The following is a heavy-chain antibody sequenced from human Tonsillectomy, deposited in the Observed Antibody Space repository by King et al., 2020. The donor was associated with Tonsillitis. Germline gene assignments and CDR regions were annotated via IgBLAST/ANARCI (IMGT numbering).Heavy chain of an antibody. CDR3: ARDLLGRGTMVRVENWYFDL. J-gene: IGHJ2*01. V-gene: IGHV4-61*01. D-gene: IGHD3-10*01. CDR2: IYYSGST. CDR1: GGSVSSGSYY. Sequence: VQLQESGPGLVKPSETLSLTCTVSGGSVSSGSYYWSWIRQPPGKGLEWIEYIYYSGSTNYNPSLKSRVTISVDTSKNQFSLKLSSVTAADTAVYYCARDLLGRGTMVRVENWYFDLWGRGTLVTVSS.